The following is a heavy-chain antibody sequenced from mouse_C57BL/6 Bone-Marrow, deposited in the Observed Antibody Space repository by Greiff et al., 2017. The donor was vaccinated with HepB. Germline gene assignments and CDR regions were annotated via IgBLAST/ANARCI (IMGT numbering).Heavy chain of an antibody. J-gene: IGHJ3*01. V-gene: IGHV1-59*01. Sequence: QVQLQQPGAELVRPGTSVKLSCKASGYTFTSYWMHWVKQRPGQGLEWIGVIDPSDSYTNYNQKFKGKATLTVDTSSSTAYMQLSSLTSEDSAVYYCAREDWDRVAYWGQGTLVTVSA. D-gene: IGHD4-1*01. CDR2: IDPSDSYT. CDR1: GYTFTSYW. CDR3: AREDWDRVAY.